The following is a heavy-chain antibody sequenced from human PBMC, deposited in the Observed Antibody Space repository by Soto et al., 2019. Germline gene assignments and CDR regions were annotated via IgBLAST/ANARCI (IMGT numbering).Heavy chain of an antibody. D-gene: IGHD3-3*01. Sequence: GASVKVSCKASGYTFTGYYMHWVRQAPGQGLEWMGWINPNSGGTNYAQKFQGWVTMTRDTSISTAYMELSRRRSDDTAVYYCANDSTLDWPGRTDYHYYGMDVWDQGTTVTVSS. CDR3: ANDSTLDWPGRTDYHYYGMDV. CDR1: GYTFTGYY. J-gene: IGHJ6*02. V-gene: IGHV1-2*04. CDR2: INPNSGGT.